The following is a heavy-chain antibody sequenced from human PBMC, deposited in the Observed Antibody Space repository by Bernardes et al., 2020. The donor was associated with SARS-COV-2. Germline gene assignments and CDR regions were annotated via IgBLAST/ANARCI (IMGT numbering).Heavy chain of an antibody. CDR3: ARGWSGGFDYYGMDV. CDR2: IYTSGST. CDR1: GGSISSGSYY. V-gene: IGHV4-61*02. J-gene: IGHJ6*02. Sequence: TLSLTCTVSGGSISSGSYYWSWIRQPAGKGLEWIGRIYTSGSTNYNPSLKSRVTISVDTSKNQFSLKLSSVTAADTAVYYCARGWSGGFDYYGMDVWGQGTTVTVSS. D-gene: IGHD3-10*02.